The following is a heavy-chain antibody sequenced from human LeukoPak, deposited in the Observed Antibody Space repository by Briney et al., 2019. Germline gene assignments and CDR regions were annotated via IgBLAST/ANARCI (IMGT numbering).Heavy chain of an antibody. CDR3: GKDLTGNQDS. V-gene: IGHV3-53*01. D-gene: IGHD1-20*01. CDR2: IYSGGST. Sequence: GGSLRLSCAASGFTVSSNYMSWVRQAPGKGLEWVSVIYSGGSTYYADSVKGRFTISRDNSKNTLYLQMNSLRAEDTAVYYCGKDLTGNQDSWGQGTLVTVSS. CDR1: GFTVSSNY. J-gene: IGHJ5*01.